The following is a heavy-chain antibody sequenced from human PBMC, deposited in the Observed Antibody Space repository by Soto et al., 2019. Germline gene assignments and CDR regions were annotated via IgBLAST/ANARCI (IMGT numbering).Heavy chain of an antibody. Sequence: QITLKESGPTLVKPTQTLTLTCTFSGFSLSTSGVGVGWIRQPPGKALEWLVVIYWDDDKRYSPSLKSRLTITKDSSKTQGDLTKNNMDPVDTSRYYCAHRVSYGSGSDYFDYWGQGTLVTVS. V-gene: IGHV2-5*02. J-gene: IGHJ4*02. CDR3: AHRVSYGSGSDYFDY. D-gene: IGHD3-10*01. CDR2: IYWDDDK. CDR1: GFSLSTSGVG.